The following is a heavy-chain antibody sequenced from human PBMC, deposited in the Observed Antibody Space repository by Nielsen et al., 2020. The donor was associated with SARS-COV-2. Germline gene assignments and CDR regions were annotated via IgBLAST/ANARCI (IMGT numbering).Heavy chain of an antibody. J-gene: IGHJ4*02. CDR3: AADSRAAGRGGALY. D-gene: IGHD3-10*01. Sequence: SVKVSCKVSGFTILSSTVQWVRQALGQRLEWIGWIVVGSTNTNYAQKFQERVTITRDMSTSTVYMELSNVGSADTAVYYCAADSRAAGRGGALYWGQGTLVTVSS. CDR1: GFTILSST. V-gene: IGHV1-58*01. CDR2: IVVGSTNT.